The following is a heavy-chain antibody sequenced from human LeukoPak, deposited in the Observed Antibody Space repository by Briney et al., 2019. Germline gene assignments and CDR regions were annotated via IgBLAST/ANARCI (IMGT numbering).Heavy chain of an antibody. CDR3: ARYDTSGWNFYFDY. D-gene: IGHD6-19*01. J-gene: IGHJ4*02. CDR2: IYPGDSNT. CDR1: GSSLTSDW. V-gene: IGHV5-51*01. Sequence: GESLKISCKVSGSSLTSDWIAWVRQMPGKGLEWMGIIYPGDSNTRYSPSFQGQVTISVDKSIGTAYLQWSSLKASDTAMYYCARYDTSGWNFYFDYWGQGTLVTVSS.